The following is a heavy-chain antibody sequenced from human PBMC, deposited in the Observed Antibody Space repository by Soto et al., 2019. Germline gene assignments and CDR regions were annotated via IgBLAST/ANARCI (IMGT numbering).Heavy chain of an antibody. CDR3: ARDPSRFLEWLSDNFDY. V-gene: IGHV3-33*01. J-gene: IGHJ4*02. CDR2: IWYDGSNK. Sequence: GGSLRLSCAASGFTFSSYGMHWVRQAPGKGLEWVAVIWYDGSNKYYAESVKGRFTISRDNSKNTLYLQMNSLRAEDTAVYFCARDPSRFLEWLSDNFDYWGQGTLVTVSS. D-gene: IGHD3-3*01. CDR1: GFTFSSYG.